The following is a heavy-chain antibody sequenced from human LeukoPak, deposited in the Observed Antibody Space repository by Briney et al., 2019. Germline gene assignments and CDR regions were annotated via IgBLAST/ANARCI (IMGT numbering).Heavy chain of an antibody. Sequence: SVKVSCKASGFTFTSSAVQWVRQARGQRLEWIGWIVVGSGNTNYAQKFQERVTITRDMSTSTAYMELSSLRSEDTAVYYCARSGYSYGYWYYGMDVWGQGTTVTVSS. CDR3: ARSGYSYGYWYYGMDV. D-gene: IGHD5-18*01. J-gene: IGHJ6*02. V-gene: IGHV1-58*01. CDR2: IVVGSGNT. CDR1: GFTFTSSA.